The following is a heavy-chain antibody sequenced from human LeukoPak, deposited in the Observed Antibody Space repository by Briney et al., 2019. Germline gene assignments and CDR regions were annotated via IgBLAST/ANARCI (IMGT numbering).Heavy chain of an antibody. CDR3: ARDRGYSSSARYFQH. D-gene: IGHD6-13*01. J-gene: IGHJ1*01. CDR2: ISGSGGST. CDR1: GFTFSSYA. Sequence: GGSLRLSCAASGFTFSSYAMSWVRQAPGKGLEWVSAISGSGGSTYYADSVKGRFTISRDNSKNSLYLQMSSLRVEDTAVYFCARDRGYSSSARYFQHWGQGTLVTVSS. V-gene: IGHV3-23*01.